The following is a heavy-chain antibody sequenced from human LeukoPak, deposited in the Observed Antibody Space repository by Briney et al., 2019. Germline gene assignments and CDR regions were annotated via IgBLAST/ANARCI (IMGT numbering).Heavy chain of an antibody. V-gene: IGHV4-34*01. D-gene: IGHD2-2*01. Sequence: SETLSLTCAVCGGSFSGYYWSWIRQPPGKGLEWIGEINHSGSTNYNPPLKSRVTISVDTSKKQFCLKLSSVTAADTAVYYCAREEGYCSTTSCYGHWFDPWGQGTLVTVSS. CDR1: GGSFSGYY. J-gene: IGHJ5*02. CDR3: AREEGYCSTTSCYGHWFDP. CDR2: INHSGST.